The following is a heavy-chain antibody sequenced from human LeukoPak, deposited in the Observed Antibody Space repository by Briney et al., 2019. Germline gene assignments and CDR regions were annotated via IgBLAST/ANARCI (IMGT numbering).Heavy chain of an antibody. Sequence: NASETLSLTCTVSGGSISSYYWSWIRQPPGKGLEWIGYIYYSGSTNYNPSLKSRVTISVDTSKNQFSLKLSSVTAADTAVYYCAGGRSLDYWGQGTLVTVSS. J-gene: IGHJ4*02. CDR2: IYYSGST. D-gene: IGHD5-24*01. CDR1: GGSISSYY. CDR3: AGGRSLDY. V-gene: IGHV4-59*01.